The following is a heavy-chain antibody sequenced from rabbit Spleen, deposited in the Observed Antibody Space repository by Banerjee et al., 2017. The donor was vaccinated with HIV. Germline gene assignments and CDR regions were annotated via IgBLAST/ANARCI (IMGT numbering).Heavy chain of an antibody. J-gene: IGHJ4*01. V-gene: IGHV1S47*01. CDR2: IDPIFGST. CDR1: GFDFSRYG. D-gene: IGHD6-1*01. Sequence: QEQLVESGGGLVQPGGSLKLACKASGFDFSRYGVSWVRQAPGKGLEWIGYIDPIFGSTYYASWVNGRFTISSHNAQNTRYLELNSLTVADTATYFCVRKDSYDGLWGPGTLVTVS. CDR3: VRKDSYDGL.